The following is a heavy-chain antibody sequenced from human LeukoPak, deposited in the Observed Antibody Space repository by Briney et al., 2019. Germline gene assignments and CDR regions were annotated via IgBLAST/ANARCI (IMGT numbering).Heavy chain of an antibody. CDR2: IYYSGST. CDR1: GGSISSYY. Sequence: SETLSLICTVSGGSISSYYWSWIRKPPGKGLEWIGYIYYSGSTNYNPSLKSRVTISVDTSKNQFSLKLSSVTAADSAVYYCARAIAGGYFDHWGQGTLVTVSS. J-gene: IGHJ4*02. D-gene: IGHD6-13*01. CDR3: ARAIAGGYFDH. V-gene: IGHV4-59*01.